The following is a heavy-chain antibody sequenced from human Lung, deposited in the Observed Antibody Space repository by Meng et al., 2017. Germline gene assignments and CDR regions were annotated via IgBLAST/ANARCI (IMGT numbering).Heavy chain of an antibody. CDR3: ARGLGEAVVPRTMFDY. D-gene: IGHD2-2*01. Sequence: GELQEAGQGLVKPSGTLSLTCGVSGGSISSSNWWSWVRQPPGKGLEWIGEIYHSGGTKYNPSLKSRVTISVDKSKNQFSLKLSSVTAADTAVYYCARGLGEAVVPRTMFDYWGQGTLVTVSS. J-gene: IGHJ4*02. CDR1: GGSISSSNW. V-gene: IGHV4-4*02. CDR2: IYHSGGT.